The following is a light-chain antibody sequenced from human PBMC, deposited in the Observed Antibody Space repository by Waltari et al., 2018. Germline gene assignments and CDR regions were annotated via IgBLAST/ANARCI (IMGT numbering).Light chain of an antibody. CDR2: GAS. Sequence: EIVMTQSPPTLSVFPGERVTLACRASQSVSSNLAWYQQKPGQAPRLLMYGASTRATGIPARFSGSGSVTEFTLTISSLQSEDFAGYYCQQYDNWPPYTFGQGTKLEI. J-gene: IGKJ2*01. CDR3: QQYDNWPPYT. CDR1: QSVSSN. V-gene: IGKV3-15*01.